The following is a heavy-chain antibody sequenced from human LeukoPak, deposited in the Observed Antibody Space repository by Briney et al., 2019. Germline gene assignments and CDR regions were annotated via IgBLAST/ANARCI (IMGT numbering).Heavy chain of an antibody. V-gene: IGHV4-61*02. CDR3: ARDQEHCSGTSCYPYWYDS. Sequence: SETLSLTCTVSGGSISSGSYYWSWIRQPAGKGLEWIGRIYTSGSTNYNPSLKSRVTISVDTSKNQFSLKLSSVTAADTAVYFCARDQEHCSGTSCYPYWYDSCGQGTLVTVSS. D-gene: IGHD2-2*01. CDR2: IYTSGST. CDR1: GGSISSGSYY. J-gene: IGHJ5*01.